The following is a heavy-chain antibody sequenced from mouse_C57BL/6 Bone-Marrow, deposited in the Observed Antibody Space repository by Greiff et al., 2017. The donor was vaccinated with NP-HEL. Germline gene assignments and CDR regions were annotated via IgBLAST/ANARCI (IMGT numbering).Heavy chain of an antibody. D-gene: IGHD1-1*01. CDR2: FYPGSGSI. CDR3: ARHEDYYGSSPYYFDY. CDR1: GYTFTEYT. V-gene: IGHV1-62-2*01. Sequence: VKLMESGAELVKPGASVKLSCKASGYTFTEYTIHWVKQRSGQGLEWIGWFYPGSGSIKYNEKFKDKATLTADKSSSTVYMELSRLTSEDSAVYFCARHEDYYGSSPYYFDYWGQGTTLTVSS. J-gene: IGHJ2*01.